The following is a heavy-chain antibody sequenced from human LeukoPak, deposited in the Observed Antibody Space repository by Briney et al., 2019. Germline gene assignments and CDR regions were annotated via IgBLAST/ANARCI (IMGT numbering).Heavy chain of an antibody. CDR3: ARDTGYSSGWYGEAFDI. J-gene: IGHJ3*02. CDR1: GGSISSYH. D-gene: IGHD6-19*01. V-gene: IGHV4-59*01. CDR2: IYYSGST. Sequence: MPSETLSLTCSVPGGSISSYHWSWIRQPPGKGLEWIGYIYYSGSTNYNPSLKSRVTISVGTSMNQFSLKLSSVTAADTAVYYCARDTGYSSGWYGEAFDIWGQGTMVTVSS.